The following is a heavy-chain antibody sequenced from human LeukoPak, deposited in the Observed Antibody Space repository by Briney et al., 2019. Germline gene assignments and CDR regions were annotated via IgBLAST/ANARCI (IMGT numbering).Heavy chain of an antibody. V-gene: IGHV3-23*01. J-gene: IGHJ6*03. CDR3: ARVGYCSSTSCYIYYYYYMDV. CDR2: ISDSGGST. CDR1: GFTFYSYA. D-gene: IGHD2-2*02. Sequence: GGSLRLSCAASGFTFYSYAMSWVRQAPGKGLEWVSAISDSGGSTYYADSVKGRFTISRDNAKNSLYLQMNSLRAEDTAVYYCARVGYCSSTSCYIYYYYYMDVWGKGTTVTVSS.